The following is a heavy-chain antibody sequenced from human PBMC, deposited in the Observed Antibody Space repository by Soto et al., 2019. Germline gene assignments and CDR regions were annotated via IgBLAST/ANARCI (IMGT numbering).Heavy chain of an antibody. Sequence: GGSLRLSCAASGFTFSSYGMHWVRQAPGKGLEWVAVIWYDGSNKYYADSVKGRFTISRDNSKNTLYLQMNSLRAEDTAVYYCARGIAAAATRNYYYGMDVWGQGTTVTVSS. J-gene: IGHJ6*02. D-gene: IGHD6-13*01. CDR3: ARGIAAAATRNYYYGMDV. V-gene: IGHV3-33*01. CDR2: IWYDGSNK. CDR1: GFTFSSYG.